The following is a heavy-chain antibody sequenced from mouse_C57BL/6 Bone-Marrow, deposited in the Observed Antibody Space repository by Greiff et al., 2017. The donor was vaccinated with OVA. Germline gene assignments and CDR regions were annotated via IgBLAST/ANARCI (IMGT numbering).Heavy chain of an antibody. CDR3: ARGRRLPWVAY. V-gene: IGHV1-59*01. Sequence: QVQLQQPGAELVRPGTSVKLSCKASGYTFTSYWMHWVKQRPGQGLEWIGVIDPSDSYTNYNQKFKGKATLTVDTSSSTAYMQLSSLTSEDSAVYYWARGRRLPWVAYWGQGTLVTVSA. J-gene: IGHJ3*01. D-gene: IGHD2-4*01. CDR1: GYTFTSYW. CDR2: IDPSDSYT.